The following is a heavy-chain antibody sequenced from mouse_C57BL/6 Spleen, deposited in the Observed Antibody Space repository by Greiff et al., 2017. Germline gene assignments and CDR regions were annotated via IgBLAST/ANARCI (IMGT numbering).Heavy chain of an antibody. CDR3: ARQVYYGNRYYYAMDY. J-gene: IGHJ4*01. CDR1: GFTFSDYG. Sequence: EVKVEESGGGLVQPGGSLKLSCAASGFTFSDYGMAWVRQAPRKGPEWVAFISNLAYSIYYADTVTGRFTISRENAKNTLYLEMSSLRSEDTAMYYCARQVYYGNRYYYAMDYWGQGTSVTVSS. CDR2: ISNLAYSI. D-gene: IGHD2-1*01. V-gene: IGHV5-15*04.